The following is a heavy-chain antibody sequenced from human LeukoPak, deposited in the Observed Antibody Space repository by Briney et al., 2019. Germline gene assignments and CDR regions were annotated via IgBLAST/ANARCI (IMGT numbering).Heavy chain of an antibody. V-gene: IGHV4-59*12. CDR3: SREIVLADFWSGYYTTSYYMYV. D-gene: IGHD3-3*01. J-gene: IGHJ6*03. CDR1: GGSISSYC. CDR2: IYYSGST. Sequence: SETLSLTCTVSGGSISSYCRSWIRQPPGKGLEWIGYIYYSGSTNSNASLKRRVTMSVDTSKNQFSLKLNSVTAADAAVFYCSREIVLADFWSGYYTTSYYMYVWGKGTTVTVSS.